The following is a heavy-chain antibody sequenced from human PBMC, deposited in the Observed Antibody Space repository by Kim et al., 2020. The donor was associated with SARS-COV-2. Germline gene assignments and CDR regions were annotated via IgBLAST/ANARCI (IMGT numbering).Heavy chain of an antibody. D-gene: IGHD3-9*01. Sequence: GGSLRLSCVASGFMFSNYYMGWVRQAPGEGLEWVANIKEDGGAVFYVDSVKGRFTISRDNAKNSLFLQMNSLRAEDTGVYYCAKTRGGADITFDYWGQGTLVTVSS. V-gene: IGHV3-7*01. CDR1: GFMFSNYY. CDR3: AKTRGGADITFDY. CDR2: IKEDGGAV. J-gene: IGHJ4*02.